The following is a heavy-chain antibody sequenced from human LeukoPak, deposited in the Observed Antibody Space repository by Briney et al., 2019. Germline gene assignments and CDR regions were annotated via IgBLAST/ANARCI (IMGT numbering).Heavy chain of an antibody. V-gene: IGHV1-18*01. CDR1: GYTFTSYG. CDR3: AREMGATAIEQTLDY. CDR2: ISAYNGNT. Sequence: GASVKVSCKASGYTFTSYGISWVRQAPGQGLEWMGWISAYNGNTNYAQKLQGRVTMTTDTSTSTAYMELRSLRSDDTAVYYCAREMGATAIEQTLDYWGQGTLVTVSS. J-gene: IGHJ4*02. D-gene: IGHD1-26*01.